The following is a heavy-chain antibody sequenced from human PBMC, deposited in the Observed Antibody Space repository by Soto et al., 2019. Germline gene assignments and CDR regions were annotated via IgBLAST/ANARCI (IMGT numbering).Heavy chain of an antibody. Sequence: GGSLRLSCAASGFTFSSYAMSWVRQAPGKGLEWVSAISGSGGSTYYADSVKGRFTISRDNSKNTLYLQMNSLRAEDTAVYYCAKCPYLNGGNSEAWFDPWGQGTLVTVSS. CDR1: GFTFSSYA. J-gene: IGHJ5*02. CDR3: AKCPYLNGGNSEAWFDP. D-gene: IGHD2-21*02. CDR2: ISGSGGST. V-gene: IGHV3-23*01.